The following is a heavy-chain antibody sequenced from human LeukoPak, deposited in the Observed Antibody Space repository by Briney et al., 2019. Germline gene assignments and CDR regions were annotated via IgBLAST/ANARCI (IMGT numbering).Heavy chain of an antibody. Sequence: GGSLRLSCAASGFTFSSYSMNWVRQAPGKGLEWVSSISSSSSYIYYADSVKGRFTISRDNAKNSRYLQMNSLRAEDTAVYYCARLTYYYDSSGYYSDYWGQGTLVTVSS. CDR2: ISSSSSYI. CDR1: GFTFSSYS. CDR3: ARLTYYYDSSGYYSDY. J-gene: IGHJ4*02. V-gene: IGHV3-21*01. D-gene: IGHD3-22*01.